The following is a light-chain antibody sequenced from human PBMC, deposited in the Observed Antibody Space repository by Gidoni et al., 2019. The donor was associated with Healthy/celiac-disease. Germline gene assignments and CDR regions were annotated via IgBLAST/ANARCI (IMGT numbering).Light chain of an antibody. CDR2: KVS. CDR3: MQGSHWPYT. Sequence: DVVMTQSPLSLPVTLGHPASISCRSSQSPLHSDGTLYLNWFQQRPGQSPRRLIYKVSNRDSGVPDRFSGSGSGTDFTLTISRVEAEDAAVYYCMQGSHWPYTFGQGTKLEIK. V-gene: IGKV2-30*02. J-gene: IGKJ2*01. CDR1: QSPLHSDGTLY.